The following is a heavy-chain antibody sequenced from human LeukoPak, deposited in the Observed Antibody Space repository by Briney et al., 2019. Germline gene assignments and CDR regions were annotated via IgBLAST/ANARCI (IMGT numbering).Heavy chain of an antibody. J-gene: IGHJ4*02. V-gene: IGHV3-23*01. CDR3: ARHDSFNPY. CDR2: ISDSGRAT. Sequence: PGGSLRLSCAASGFTFNNYAMSWVRQAPGKGLEWVSGISDSGRATYYTDSVRGRCTISRDNSKNTVYLQMNNLRAEDTAVYFCARHDSFNPYWGRGSVVTVSA. D-gene: IGHD5-18*01. CDR1: GFTFNNYA.